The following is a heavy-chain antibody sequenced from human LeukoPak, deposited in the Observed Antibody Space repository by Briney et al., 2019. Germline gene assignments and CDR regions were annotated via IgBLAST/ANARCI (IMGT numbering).Heavy chain of an antibody. Sequence: PGGSLRLSCAASGLTFSNAWMSWVRQAPGKGLEWVGRIKSKTDGGTTDYAAPVKGRFTISRDDSKNTLHLQMNSPKTEDTAVYYCTTDGRVYPCDYWGQGTLVTVSS. CDR2: IKSKTDGGTT. CDR1: GLTFSNAW. J-gene: IGHJ4*02. CDR3: TTDGRVYPCDY. D-gene: IGHD5/OR15-5a*01. V-gene: IGHV3-15*01.